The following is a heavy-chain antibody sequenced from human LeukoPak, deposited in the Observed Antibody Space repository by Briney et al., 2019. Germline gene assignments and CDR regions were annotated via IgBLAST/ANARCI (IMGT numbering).Heavy chain of an antibody. CDR2: IFSSTLV. D-gene: IGHD5-24*01. J-gene: IGHJ5*02. CDR3: ARDRGRNWFDP. Sequence: GGSLRLSCEASGFTFTSYGMHWVRQSPGKGLEWISFIFSSTLVNYADSVKGRFTISRDNSKNTLYLQMNSLRVEDTAVYYCARDRGRNWFDPWGQGTLVTVSS. CDR1: GFTFTSYG. V-gene: IGHV3-NL1*01.